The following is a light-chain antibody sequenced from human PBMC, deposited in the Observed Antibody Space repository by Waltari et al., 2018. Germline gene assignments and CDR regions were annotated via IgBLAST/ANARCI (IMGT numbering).Light chain of an antibody. Sequence: QSALTQPASVSGSPGQSITISCTGTSRDVGNYDWVSWYQQHPGKAPKVVIFDVSYRPSGVSTRFSGSKPGNTASLTISGLQAEDEADYYCTSYTSSHSLVFGTGTKVTVL. CDR1: SRDVGNYDW. J-gene: IGLJ1*01. CDR3: TSYTSSHSLV. CDR2: DVS. V-gene: IGLV2-14*03.